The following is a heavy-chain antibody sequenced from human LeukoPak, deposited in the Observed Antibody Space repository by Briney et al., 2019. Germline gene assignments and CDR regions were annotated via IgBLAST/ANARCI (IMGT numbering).Heavy chain of an antibody. D-gene: IGHD6-19*01. Sequence: PGRSLRLSYAASGFTFSNYGMHWVRQAPGKGLEWVAVIWYDGSNKYYADSVKGRFTISRDNSKNTMYLQMNSLRAEDTAVSSCVRGAVTGNLNNWFDPWGQGTLVAVSS. V-gene: IGHV3-33*01. CDR3: VRGAVTGNLNNWFDP. CDR2: IWYDGSNK. J-gene: IGHJ5*02. CDR1: GFTFSNYG.